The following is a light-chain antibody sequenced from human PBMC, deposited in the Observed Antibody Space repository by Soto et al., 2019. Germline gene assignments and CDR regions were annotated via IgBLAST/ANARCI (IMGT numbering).Light chain of an antibody. J-gene: IGKJ3*01. V-gene: IGKV1-8*01. CDR3: QQASSFPLT. CDR2: AAS. CDR1: QGISSY. Sequence: AIRMTQSPSSFSASTGDRVTITCRASQGISSYLAWYQQKPGKAPKLLIYAASTLQSGVPSRFSGSGSGTDFTLTISSLQPEDFATYYCQQASSFPLTFGPGTKVDI.